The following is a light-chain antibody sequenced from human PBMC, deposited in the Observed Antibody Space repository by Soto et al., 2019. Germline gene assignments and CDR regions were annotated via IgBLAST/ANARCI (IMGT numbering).Light chain of an antibody. J-gene: IGKJ1*01. Sequence: DIQMTQSPSSLSASVGDRVTITCQASQSISSYLNWYQQKPGKAPKLLIYAASSLQSGVPSRFSGSGSGTDFTLTIYSLQPEDFPTYCCQQTYCTPWRFGHGTKVDIK. V-gene: IGKV1-39*01. CDR3: QQTYCTPWR. CDR1: QSISSY. CDR2: AAS.